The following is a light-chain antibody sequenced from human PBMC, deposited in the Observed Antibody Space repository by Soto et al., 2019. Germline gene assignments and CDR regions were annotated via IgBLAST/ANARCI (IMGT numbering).Light chain of an antibody. CDR3: CLYVGSDSFV. J-gene: IGLJ1*01. V-gene: IGLV2-23*01. Sequence: QSALTQPASVSGSPGRSITVSCTGTTNDVGSYSLVSWYQQHAGKAPKLLLYEGSKRPSGVSNRFSGSKSGHTASLTISGLQAEDEADYYCCLYVGSDSFVFGTGPKV. CDR1: TNDVGSYSL. CDR2: EGS.